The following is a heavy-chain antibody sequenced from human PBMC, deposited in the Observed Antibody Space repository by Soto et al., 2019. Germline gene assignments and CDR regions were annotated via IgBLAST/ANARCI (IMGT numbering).Heavy chain of an antibody. V-gene: IGHV1-3*01. D-gene: IGHD4-17*01. Sequence: QVQLVQSGAEVEKPGASVKVSCKASGYTFTSYSIHWVRQAPGQRLEWMGWINAVNGNTKYSQKFQDRVTFTRDTSASTAYMELSSRRSEYTAVYCCACRNYGDFDYGLDVWGQGTTVTVSS. J-gene: IGHJ6*02. CDR1: GYTFTSYS. CDR3: ACRNYGDFDYGLDV. CDR2: INAVNGNT.